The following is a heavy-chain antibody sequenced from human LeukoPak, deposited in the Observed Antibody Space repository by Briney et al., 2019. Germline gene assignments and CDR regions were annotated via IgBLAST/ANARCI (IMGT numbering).Heavy chain of an antibody. D-gene: IGHD3-22*01. CDR1: GGSISSYY. V-gene: IGHV4-59*01. Sequence: PSEALSLTCTVSGGSISSYYWSWIRQPPGKGLEWIGYIYYSGSTNYNPSLKSRVTISVDTSKNQFSLKLSSVTAADTAVYYCARVGYYYDSSGYLYYFDYWGQGTLVTVSS. J-gene: IGHJ4*02. CDR2: IYYSGST. CDR3: ARVGYYYDSSGYLYYFDY.